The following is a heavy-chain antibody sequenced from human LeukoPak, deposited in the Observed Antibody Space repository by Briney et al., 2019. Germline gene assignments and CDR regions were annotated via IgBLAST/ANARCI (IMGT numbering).Heavy chain of an antibody. Sequence: ASVKVSCKASGYTLTDYYMYLVGQAPAQGLEWMGWINPNSGGTNYAQKVQGRVTMTRDTSISTAYMELSRLRSDDTAVYYCARAPVGATNPYFDYWGQGTLVTVSS. J-gene: IGHJ4*02. V-gene: IGHV1-2*02. CDR2: INPNSGGT. CDR3: ARAPVGATNPYFDY. D-gene: IGHD1-26*01. CDR1: GYTLTDYY.